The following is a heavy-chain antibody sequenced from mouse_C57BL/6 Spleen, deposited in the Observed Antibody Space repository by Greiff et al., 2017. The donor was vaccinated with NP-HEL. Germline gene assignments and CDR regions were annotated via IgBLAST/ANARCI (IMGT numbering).Heavy chain of an antibody. V-gene: IGHV1-80*01. Sequence: QVQLQQSGAELVKPGASVKISCKASGYAFSSYWMNWVKQRPGKGLEWIGQIYPGDGDTNYNGKFKGKATLTEDKSSSTAYMQLSSLTAEDSAVYFCAIDPLTTVAARGAMDYWGQGTSVTVSS. J-gene: IGHJ4*01. D-gene: IGHD1-1*01. CDR1: GYAFSSYW. CDR3: AIDPLTTVAARGAMDY. CDR2: IYPGDGDT.